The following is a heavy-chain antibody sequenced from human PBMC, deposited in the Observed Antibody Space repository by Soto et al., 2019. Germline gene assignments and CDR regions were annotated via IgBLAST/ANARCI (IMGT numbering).Heavy chain of an antibody. J-gene: IGHJ4*02. D-gene: IGHD3-22*01. CDR1: GFTFSSYV. CDR2: ISGSGGST. CDR3: AHRNYYESRGYYYYLDY. Sequence: EVQLLESGGGLVQPGGSLRLSCAASGFTFSSYVMSWVRHAPGKGLEWVSGISGSGGSTYYADSVKGRFTISRDNSKNTLYLQMNSLRAEDTAVYYYAHRNYYESRGYYYYLDYWGQGTLVTVS. V-gene: IGHV3-23*01.